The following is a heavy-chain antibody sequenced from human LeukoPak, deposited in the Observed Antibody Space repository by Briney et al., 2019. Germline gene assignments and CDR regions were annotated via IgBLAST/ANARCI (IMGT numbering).Heavy chain of an antibody. CDR2: ISGSGGST. Sequence: PGGSLRLSCAASGFAFSSYALSWVRQAPGKGLEWVSAISGSGGSTYYADSVEGRFTISRDSSKNTLYLQMNSLRAEDTAVYYCAKARRSACSSTSCYPFDYWGQGTLVTVSS. V-gene: IGHV3-23*01. J-gene: IGHJ4*02. D-gene: IGHD2-2*01. CDR3: AKARRSACSSTSCYPFDY. CDR1: GFAFSSYA.